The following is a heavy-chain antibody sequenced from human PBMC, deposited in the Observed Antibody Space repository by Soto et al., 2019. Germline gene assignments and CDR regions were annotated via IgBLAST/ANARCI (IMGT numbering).Heavy chain of an antibody. CDR3: GRRSYCNGGNCPNWFDP. J-gene: IGHJ5*02. CDR1: GYSFSSYW. Sequence: PGESLKISCKTSGYSFSSYWIGWVRQIPWKGLEWMGNIYPGDSDTRLSPSFQGQVTISADKSISTTYLQWSSLKAADTAMYYCGRRSYCNGGNCPNWFDPWGQGTPVTVS. CDR2: IYPGDSDT. V-gene: IGHV5-51*01. D-gene: IGHD2-15*01.